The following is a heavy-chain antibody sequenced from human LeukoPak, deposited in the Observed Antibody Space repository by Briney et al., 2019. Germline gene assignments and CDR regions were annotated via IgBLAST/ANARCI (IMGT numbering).Heavy chain of an antibody. CDR1: GGSVTGYH. CDR2: IYSSGST. D-gene: IGHD2-8*02. J-gene: IGHJ5*02. V-gene: IGHV4-4*07. Sequence: PSQTLSLTCTVSGGSVTGYHWNWIRQPAGEGLEWVGRIYSSGSTSINPSLNTRVTMSVDTSKNQFSLKLTSVTAADTGVYYCARDVTEYNWFDPWGQGTLVTVSS. CDR3: ARDVTEYNWFDP.